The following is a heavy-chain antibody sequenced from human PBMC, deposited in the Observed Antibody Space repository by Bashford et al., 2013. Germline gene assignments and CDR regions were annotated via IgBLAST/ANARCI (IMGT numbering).Heavy chain of an antibody. CDR1: GGSISGYY. J-gene: IGHJ5*02. V-gene: IGHV4-59*08. CDR3: ARAEYDNWFDP. D-gene: IGHD2/OR15-2a*01. Sequence: SETLSLTCTVSGGSISGYYWSWIRQPPGKGLEWIANIRYSSGTHYNPSLRSRVTISVDMSRSQFSLKLSSVTAADTAVYYCARAEYDNWFDPWGQGTLVTVSS. CDR2: IRYSSGT.